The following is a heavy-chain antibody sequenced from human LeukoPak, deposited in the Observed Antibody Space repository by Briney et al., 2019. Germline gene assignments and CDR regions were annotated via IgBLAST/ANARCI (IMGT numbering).Heavy chain of an antibody. Sequence: GGSLRLSCAASGFTFSVSTMHWVRQASGKGLEWVGRISTKPNSYAAAYAASVKGRFTISRDDSKNTLYLQMNSLRAEDTAVYYCAKGHLHYGSGSSYYYMDVWGKGTTVTVSS. CDR2: ISTKPNSYAA. D-gene: IGHD3-10*01. J-gene: IGHJ6*03. CDR1: GFTFSVST. CDR3: AKGHLHYGSGSSYYYMDV. V-gene: IGHV3-73*01.